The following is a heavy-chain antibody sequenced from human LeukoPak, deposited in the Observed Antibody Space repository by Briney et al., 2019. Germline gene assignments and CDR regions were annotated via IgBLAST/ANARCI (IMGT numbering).Heavy chain of an antibody. D-gene: IGHD5-18*01. CDR3: ARHDRVRGYSYGHTDY. V-gene: IGHV4-39*01. CDR2: IYYSGST. CDR1: GGFISSSSYY. Sequence: SETLSLTCTVSGGFISSSSYYWGWIRQPPGKGLEWIGSIYYSGSTYYNPSLKSRVTISVDTSKNQFSLKLSSVTAADTAVYYCARHDRVRGYSYGHTDYWGQGTLVTVSS. J-gene: IGHJ4*02.